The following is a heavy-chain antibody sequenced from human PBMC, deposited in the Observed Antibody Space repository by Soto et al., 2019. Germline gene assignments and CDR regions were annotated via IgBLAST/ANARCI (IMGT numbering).Heavy chain of an antibody. J-gene: IGHJ4*02. V-gene: IGHV4-4*02. CDR1: GGSISSSNW. D-gene: IGHD3-10*01. CDR3: ARSRSGSRGGFDY. Sequence: SEDLSLTCAVSGGSISSSNWWSWVRQPPGKGLEWIGEIYHSGSTNYNPSLKSRVTISVDKSKNQFSLKLSSVTAADTAVYYCARSRSGSRGGFDYWGQGTLVTVSS. CDR2: IYHSGST.